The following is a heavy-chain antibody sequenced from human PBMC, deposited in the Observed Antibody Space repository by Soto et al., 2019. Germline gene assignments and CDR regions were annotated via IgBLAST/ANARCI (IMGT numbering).Heavy chain of an antibody. CDR3: STSYWRRTNCSYYFDY. V-gene: IGHV4-31*03. Sequence: VQLQESGPGLVKPSQTLSLTCTVSGGSINSGGYYWIWIRQHPGKGLEWIGHIDYSGYTSYNPSLQSRHTLSVDTSKTQFPLRPTSVTAADAALYYCSTSYWRRTNCSYYFDYWGQGTLVTVSS. CDR2: IDYSGYT. CDR1: GGSINSGGYY. J-gene: IGHJ4*02. D-gene: IGHD1-1*01.